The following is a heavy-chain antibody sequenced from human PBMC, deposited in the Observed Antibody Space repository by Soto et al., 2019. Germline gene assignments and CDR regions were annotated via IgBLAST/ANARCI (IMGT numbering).Heavy chain of an antibody. CDR3: ARDPPYSSGWYFAY. Sequence: SVKVSCKASGGTFSSYAISWVRQAPGQGLEWMGGIIPIFGTANYAQKFQGRVTITADESTSTAYMELSSLRSEDTAVYYCARDPPYSSGWYFAYWGQGNLVTVSS. J-gene: IGHJ4*02. V-gene: IGHV1-69*13. CDR1: GGTFSSYA. CDR2: IIPIFGTA. D-gene: IGHD6-19*01.